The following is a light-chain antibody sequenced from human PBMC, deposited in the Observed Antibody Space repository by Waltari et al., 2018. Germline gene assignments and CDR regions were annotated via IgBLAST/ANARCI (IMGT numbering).Light chain of an antibody. J-gene: IGKJ5*01. CDR3: QQYYSTPPIT. CDR2: WAS. CDR1: QSVFYSAINKNY. Sequence: DIVMTQSPDSLAVSLGERATINCQSSQSVFYSAINKNYLAWYQQKPGQPPKLLIYWASTRESGVPDRFTGSGSGTDFTLTISSLQAEDVAVYYCQQYYSTPPITFGQGTRLEIK. V-gene: IGKV4-1*01.